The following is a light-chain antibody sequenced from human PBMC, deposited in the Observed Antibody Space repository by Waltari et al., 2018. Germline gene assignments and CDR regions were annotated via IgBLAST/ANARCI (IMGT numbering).Light chain of an antibody. Sequence: QSALTQPPSASGSPGQSVTISCTGTSSDVGGYDHVSWYQQHPGNAPKLSVYEVTKRPSGVPDRFSGYKSGNTASLTVSGLQAEDEADYYCCSYAGTNNLGVFGGGTKLTVL. CDR1: SSDVGGYDH. CDR2: EVT. V-gene: IGLV2-8*01. CDR3: CSYAGTNNLGV. J-gene: IGLJ3*02.